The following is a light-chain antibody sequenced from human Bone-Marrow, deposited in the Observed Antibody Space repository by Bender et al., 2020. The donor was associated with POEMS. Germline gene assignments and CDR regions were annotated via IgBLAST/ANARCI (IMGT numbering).Light chain of an antibody. V-gene: IGLV1-44*01. J-gene: IGLJ3*02. CDR3: AAWDAGLSGGV. CDR2: SDN. Sequence: QSVLTQPPSASGTPGQRVTISCSGSNSNIGTNAVNWYQQFPGKDPKLLIYSDNQRPSGVPDRLYAFKSGTSASLAISGLQSEDEADYYCAAWDAGLSGGVFGGGTKLTVL. CDR1: NSNIGTNA.